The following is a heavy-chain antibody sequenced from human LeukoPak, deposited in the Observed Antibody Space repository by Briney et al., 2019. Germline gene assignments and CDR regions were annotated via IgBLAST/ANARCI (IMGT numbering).Heavy chain of an antibody. CDR1: GVSFDDYY. J-gene: IGHJ4*02. Sequence: PSETLSLTCPVSGVSFDDYYWSWVRQTPGKGLEWIGEINHSGYTNDSPSLKSRVTLSIDTSRKQFSLNLRSVTVADTGIYYCTRMTAGHDYWGQGTLVTVSS. V-gene: IGHV4-34*01. CDR3: TRMTAGHDY. D-gene: IGHD2-21*02. CDR2: INHSGYT.